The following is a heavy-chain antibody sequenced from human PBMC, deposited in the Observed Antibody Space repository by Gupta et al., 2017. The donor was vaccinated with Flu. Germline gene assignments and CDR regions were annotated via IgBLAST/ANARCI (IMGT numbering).Heavy chain of an antibody. D-gene: IGHD3-22*01. CDR1: GNTVTELP. J-gene: IGHJ3*02. CDR3: VTDSSGFNDAFDI. Sequence: QVQLVQSGPEGKKAGASVKVSCQLCGNTVTELPIHWVRQAPGKGLEWMGGFDPEDGETIYAQKCQGRVTMTEDTSTDTAYMELSSLRSEDTAMFYCVTDSSGFNDAFDIWGQGTLVTVSS. CDR2: FDPEDGET. V-gene: IGHV1-24*01.